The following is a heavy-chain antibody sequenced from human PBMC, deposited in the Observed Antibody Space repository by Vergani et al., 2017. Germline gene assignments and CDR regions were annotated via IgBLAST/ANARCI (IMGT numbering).Heavy chain of an antibody. CDR3: ARAGDDLWRGSRNWFDP. J-gene: IGHJ5*02. V-gene: IGHV1-8*01. CDR1: GYTFTSYD. Sequence: QVQLVQSGAEVKKPGASVKVSCKSSGYTFTSYDINWVRQSTGQGLEWMGWMNPNSGNTGYAQKFQGRVTMTRNTSISPAYMELSSLRSEDTAVYYCARAGDDLWRGSRNWFDPWGQGTLVTVSS. D-gene: IGHD3-3*01. CDR2: MNPNSGNT.